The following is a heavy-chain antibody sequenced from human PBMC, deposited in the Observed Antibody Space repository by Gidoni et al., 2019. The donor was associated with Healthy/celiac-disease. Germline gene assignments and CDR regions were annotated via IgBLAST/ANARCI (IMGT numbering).Heavy chain of an antibody. J-gene: IGHJ4*02. Sequence: EVQLVESGGGLVQPGGSLRLSCSASGCTFSSYAMPWVRQAPGKGLEYVSAISSNGGSTYYADSVKGRFTISRDNSKNTLYLQMSSLRAEDTAVYYCVKDPHDDSSGYLASGFDYWGQGTLVTVSS. D-gene: IGHD3-22*01. CDR1: GCTFSSYA. CDR2: ISSNGGST. CDR3: VKDPHDDSSGYLASGFDY. V-gene: IGHV3-64D*08.